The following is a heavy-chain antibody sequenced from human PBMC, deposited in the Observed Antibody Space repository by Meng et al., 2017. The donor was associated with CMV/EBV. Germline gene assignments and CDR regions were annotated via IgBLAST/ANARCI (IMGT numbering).Heavy chain of an antibody. J-gene: IGHJ6*02. Sequence: ETLSLTCAVYGGSFSGYYWSWIRQPPGKGLEWIGEINHSGSTNYNPSLKSRVTISVDTSKNQFSLKLSSVTAADTAVYYCASARAARYRYYYYYGMDVWGQGTTVTVSS. V-gene: IGHV4-34*01. CDR3: ASARAARYRYYYYYGMDV. CDR1: GGSFSGYY. D-gene: IGHD6-6*01. CDR2: INHSGST.